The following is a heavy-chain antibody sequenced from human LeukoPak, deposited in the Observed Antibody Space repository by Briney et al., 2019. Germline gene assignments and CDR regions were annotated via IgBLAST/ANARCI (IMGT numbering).Heavy chain of an antibody. CDR2: IYGAGGT. D-gene: IGHD3-22*01. J-gene: IGHJ4*02. Sequence: PGGSLRLSCAASGFTVSGNYMSWVRQAPGKGLEWVSVIYGAGGTFYADSVKGRFTTSRDNSKNTLYLQMNSLRAEDTAVYYCARHRDYYDSSGYKDWGQGTLVTVSS. CDR1: GFTVSGNY. CDR3: ARHRDYYDSSGYKD. V-gene: IGHV3-66*04.